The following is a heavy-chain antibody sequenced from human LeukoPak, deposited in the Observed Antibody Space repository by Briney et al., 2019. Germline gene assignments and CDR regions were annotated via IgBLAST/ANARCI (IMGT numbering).Heavy chain of an antibody. CDR2: IYYSGST. J-gene: IGHJ5*02. Sequence: PSETLSLTCTVSGGSISSGGYYWRWIRQHPGKGLEWIGYIYYSGSTYYNPSLKSRVTISVDTSKNQFSLKLSSVTAADTAVYYCAREVIGVDIAMVNWFDPWGQGTLVTVSS. V-gene: IGHV4-31*03. CDR3: AREVIGVDIAMVNWFDP. CDR1: GGSISSGGYY. D-gene: IGHD5-18*01.